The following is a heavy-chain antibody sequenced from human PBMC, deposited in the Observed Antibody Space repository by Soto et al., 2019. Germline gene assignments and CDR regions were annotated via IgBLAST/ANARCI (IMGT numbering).Heavy chain of an antibody. V-gene: IGHV4-59*01. CDR2: IYYSGST. CDR3: ARSNHPSNWFDP. J-gene: IGHJ5*02. Sequence: QVQLQESGPGLVKPSETLSLTCTVSGGSISSYYWSWIRQPPGKGLEWIGYIYYSGSTNYNPSLKSRVTISVDTSKNQFSLKLSSVTAADTAVYYCARSNHPSNWFDPWGQGTLVTVSS. CDR1: GGSISSYY. D-gene: IGHD4-4*01.